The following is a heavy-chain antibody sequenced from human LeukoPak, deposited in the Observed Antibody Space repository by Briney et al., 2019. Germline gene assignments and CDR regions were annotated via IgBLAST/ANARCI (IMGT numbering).Heavy chain of an antibody. D-gene: IGHD3-10*01. V-gene: IGHV3-23*01. J-gene: IGHJ4*02. CDR3: AKDLVLALWFGELLTFDY. CDR2: ISGSGGST. CDR1: GFTFSSYA. Sequence: GGSLRLSCAASGFTFSSYAMSWVRQAPGKGLEWVSAISGSGGSTYYADSVKGRFTISRDNSKNTLYPQMNSLRAEDTAVYYCAKDLVLALWFGELLTFDYWGQGTLVTVSS.